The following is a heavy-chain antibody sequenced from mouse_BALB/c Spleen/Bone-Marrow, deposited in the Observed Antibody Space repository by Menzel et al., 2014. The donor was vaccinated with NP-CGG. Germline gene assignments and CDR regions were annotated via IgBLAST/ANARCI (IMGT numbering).Heavy chain of an antibody. CDR1: GFTFSSFG. V-gene: IGHV5-17*02. CDR2: ISSGSSSI. J-gene: IGHJ4*01. D-gene: IGHD3-1*01. CDR3: ARENDQGYPMDY. Sequence: EVKLMESGGGLVQPGGSRKLSCAASGFTFSSFGMHWVRQAPEKGLEWVAYISSGSSSIYYADTVKGRFTISRDNSKNTLFLQMTSLRSEDTAMYYCARENDQGYPMDYWGQGVSVTVSS.